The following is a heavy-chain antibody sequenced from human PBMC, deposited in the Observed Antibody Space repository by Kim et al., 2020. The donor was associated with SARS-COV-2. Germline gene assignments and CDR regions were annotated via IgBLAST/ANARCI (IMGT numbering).Heavy chain of an antibody. CDR3: ARDQIEGVHKFYFAMDV. D-gene: IGHD3-10*01. J-gene: IGHJ6*03. Sequence: GGSLRLSCAASGFTFSLYAIHWVRQAPGKGLEWVAVISYDGSDKRYADSVKGRFTMSRDNSQNTVFLEMSSLRAEDTAVYFCARDQIEGVHKFYFAMDVWRKGTTVT. CDR2: ISYDGSDK. CDR1: GFTFSLYA. V-gene: IGHV3-30*04.